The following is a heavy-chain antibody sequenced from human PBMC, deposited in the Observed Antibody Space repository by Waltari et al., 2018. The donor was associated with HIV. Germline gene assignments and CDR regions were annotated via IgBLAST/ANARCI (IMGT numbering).Heavy chain of an antibody. Sequence: QLQLQESGPALVKPSETLSLTYTVSTGYITQSYYWGWVRQFPGTGLEWIGSIYSNGVSHYAPSLKSRVALSVDMSKNQFSLTLTAVTAADTSRYFCVALRTVTGTIDKWGQGTLVTVS. J-gene: IGHJ4*02. V-gene: IGHV4-39*01. D-gene: IGHD6-19*01. CDR2: IYSNGVS. CDR1: TGYITQSYY. CDR3: VALRTVTGTIDK.